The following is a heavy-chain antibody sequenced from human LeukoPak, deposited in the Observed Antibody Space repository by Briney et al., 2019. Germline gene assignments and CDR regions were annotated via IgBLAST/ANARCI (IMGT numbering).Heavy chain of an antibody. J-gene: IGHJ4*02. V-gene: IGHV3-48*01. D-gene: IGHD3-16*01. CDR2: TSSSSTTI. CDR1: GFSFSGYS. Sequence: GGSLRLSCAASGFSFSGYSMNWVRQAPGKGLEWVSYTSSSSTTIYADSVKGRFTISRDNSKNTLDLQMNSLRAEDTAVYYCARDSWGSRGLDFWGQGTLVTVSS. CDR3: ARDSWGSRGLDF.